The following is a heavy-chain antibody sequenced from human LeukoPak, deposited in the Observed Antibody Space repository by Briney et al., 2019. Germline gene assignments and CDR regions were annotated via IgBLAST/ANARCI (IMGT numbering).Heavy chain of an antibody. V-gene: IGHV4-38-2*01. D-gene: IGHD2-21*02. CDR1: GYSISSGYQ. CDR3: ARDSDPLDY. J-gene: IGHJ4*02. CDR2: IYYTGST. Sequence: SETLSLTCAVSGYSISSGYQWGWIRQPPGKGLEWIGSIYYTGSTFYNPSLKSRVTLSVDTSKNQFSLKLTSVTAADTAVYSCARDSDPLDYWGRGTLVTVSS.